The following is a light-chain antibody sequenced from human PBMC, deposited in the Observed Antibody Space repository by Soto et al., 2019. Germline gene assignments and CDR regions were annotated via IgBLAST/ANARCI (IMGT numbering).Light chain of an antibody. Sequence: EIVMTQSPATLSVSPGERATLSCRASQSVSSNLAWYQQKPGQAPRLLIYRASTRATGIPVRFSGSGSGTEFTLTISSLQSEDFAVYYCQQYNNWPPWTFSQGTKVEIK. CDR1: QSVSSN. CDR3: QQYNNWPPWT. V-gene: IGKV3-15*01. J-gene: IGKJ1*01. CDR2: RAS.